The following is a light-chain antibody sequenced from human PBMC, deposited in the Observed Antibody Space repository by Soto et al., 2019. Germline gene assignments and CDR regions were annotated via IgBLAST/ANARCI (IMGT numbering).Light chain of an antibody. CDR2: AAS. J-gene: IGKJ1*01. CDR3: QQGST. V-gene: IGKV1-39*01. Sequence: DIQMTQSPSSLSASVGDRVTITCRASQSISSYLNWYQQKPGKAPKLLIYAASSLQSGVPSRFSGSGSGTDFTLTISSLQPEDFATYYCQQGSTFGQGTKVEIK. CDR1: QSISSY.